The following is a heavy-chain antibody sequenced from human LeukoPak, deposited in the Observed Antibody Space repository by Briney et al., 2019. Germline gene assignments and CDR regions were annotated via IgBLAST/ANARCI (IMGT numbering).Heavy chain of an antibody. V-gene: IGHV1-2*02. CDR2: INPNSGGT. CDR1: GYTFTGYY. D-gene: IGHD4-23*01. CDR3: ARGVIATSGNDFDY. J-gene: IGHJ4*02. Sequence: ASVKVSCKASGYTFTGYYMHWVRQAPGQGLEWMGWINPNSGGTNYAQKFQGRATMTRDTSISTAYMELSRLRSDDTAVYYCARGVIATSGNDFDYWGQGTLVTVSS.